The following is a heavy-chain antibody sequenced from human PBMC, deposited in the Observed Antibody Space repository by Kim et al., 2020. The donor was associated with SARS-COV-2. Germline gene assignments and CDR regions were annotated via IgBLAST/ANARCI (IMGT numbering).Heavy chain of an antibody. CDR2: IYSDGST. CDR1: GGSLSRSGVS. D-gene: IGHD3-9*01. V-gene: IGHV4-39*01. CDR3: ARIYPSYFYLDV. J-gene: IGHJ6*03. Sequence: SETLSLTCTVSGGSLSRSGVSWGLAWIRQPPEKGLEWIGNIYSDGSTFYNPSLKSRVTLSADTSKNEVSLRLSSVTAADTSVYFCARIYPSYFYLDVWG.